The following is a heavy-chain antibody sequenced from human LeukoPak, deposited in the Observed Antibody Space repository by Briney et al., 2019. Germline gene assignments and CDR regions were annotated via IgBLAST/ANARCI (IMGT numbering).Heavy chain of an antibody. CDR1: GFTFSSYS. D-gene: IGHD2-15*01. CDR2: IKSKTDGGTT. J-gene: IGHJ4*02. Sequence: GGSLRLSCAASGFTFSSYSMNWVRQAPGKGLEWVGRIKSKTDGGTTDYAAPVEGRFTISRDDSKNTLYLQMNSLKTEDTAVYYCTTDGYCSGGSCHWGQGTLVTVSS. CDR3: TTDGYCSGGSCH. V-gene: IGHV3-15*01.